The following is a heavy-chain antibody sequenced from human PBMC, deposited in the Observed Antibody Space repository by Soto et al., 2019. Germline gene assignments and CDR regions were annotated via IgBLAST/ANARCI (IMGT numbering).Heavy chain of an antibody. CDR2: IYYSGST. J-gene: IGHJ4*02. CDR1: GGSISRYY. V-gene: IGHV4-59*01. Sequence: QVQLQESGPVLVQPSETLSLTCTVSGGSISRYYWSWIRQPPGKGLEWNGYIYYSGSTNYNPSLKSRVPISVDTSKNKFTLTVSAVTAEDTDVEYCEREQSGAAAGTGLDYRGQGTLVTVST. D-gene: IGHD6-13*01. CDR3: EREQSGAAAGTGLDY.